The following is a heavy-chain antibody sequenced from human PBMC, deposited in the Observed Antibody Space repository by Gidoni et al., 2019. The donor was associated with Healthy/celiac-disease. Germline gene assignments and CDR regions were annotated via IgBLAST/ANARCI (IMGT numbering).Heavy chain of an antibody. V-gene: IGHV3-23*01. Sequence: EVQLLASGGGLVQPGGSLSLSCASSGFPFSSYAMSWVRQAPGKGLEWVSAISGSGGSTYYADSVKGRYTISRDNSKNTLYLQMNSLRAEDTAVYYCAKEDYGDYEWYYYYGMDVWGKGTTVTVSS. D-gene: IGHD4-17*01. CDR3: AKEDYGDYEWYYYYGMDV. CDR2: ISGSGGST. CDR1: GFPFSSYA. J-gene: IGHJ6*04.